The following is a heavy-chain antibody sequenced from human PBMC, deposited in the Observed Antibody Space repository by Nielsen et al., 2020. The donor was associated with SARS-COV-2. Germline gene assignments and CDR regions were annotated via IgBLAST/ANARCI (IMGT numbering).Heavy chain of an antibody. D-gene: IGHD6-13*01. J-gene: IGHJ4*02. CDR3: ARGRGIYYFDY. CDR2: IIPFLGVA. CDR1: GGTFINYA. Sequence: SVKVSCKASGGTFINYAINWVRQAPGQGLEWMGRIIPFLGVANYAQKFQVRVTITADKSTSTAYMELSSLRSEDTAVYYCARGRGIYYFDYWGQGTLVTVSS. V-gene: IGHV1-69*04.